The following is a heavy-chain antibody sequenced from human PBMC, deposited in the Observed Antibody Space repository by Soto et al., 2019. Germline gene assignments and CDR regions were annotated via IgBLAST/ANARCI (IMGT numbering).Heavy chain of an antibody. V-gene: IGHV1-3*01. CDR1: GYTFTSYA. CDR3: ARVVGRDGSSWYRGSYDY. J-gene: IGHJ4*02. D-gene: IGHD6-13*01. CDR2: INAGNGNT. Sequence: GASVKVSCKASGYTFTSYAMHWVRQAPGQRLEWMGWINAGNGNTKYSQKFQGRVTITRDTSTSTAYMELSSLRSEDTAVYYCARVVGRDGSSWYRGSYDYWGQGTQVTVSS.